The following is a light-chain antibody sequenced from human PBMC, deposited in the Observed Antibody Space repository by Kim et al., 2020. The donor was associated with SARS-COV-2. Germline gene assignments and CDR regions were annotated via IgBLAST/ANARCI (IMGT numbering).Light chain of an antibody. CDR1: QSVSSSY. V-gene: IGKV3-20*01. Sequence: PGARATLSCSASQSVSSSYLAWYQQKPGQAPRLLIDGASSRATGIPDRFSGSGSGTDFTLTISRLEPEDFAVYYCQQYGDSPPWTFGQGTKVDIK. J-gene: IGKJ1*01. CDR2: GAS. CDR3: QQYGDSPPWT.